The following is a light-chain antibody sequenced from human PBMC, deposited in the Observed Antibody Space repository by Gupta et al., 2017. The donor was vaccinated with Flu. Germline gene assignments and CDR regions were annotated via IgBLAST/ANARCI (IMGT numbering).Light chain of an antibody. CDR2: DDS. CDR3: QLWDSSRDQVV. J-gene: IGLJ2*01. V-gene: IGLV3-21*02. CDR1: GIGRKS. Sequence: SYVLTQPPSLSVAPRQAARIPCGGAGIGRKSVQWYQQKPGVAPVLVVHDDSDRPPGIPERFSGSNSGTTATRTITRVEAGDEAAYYCQLWDSSRDQVVFGGGTNLTVL.